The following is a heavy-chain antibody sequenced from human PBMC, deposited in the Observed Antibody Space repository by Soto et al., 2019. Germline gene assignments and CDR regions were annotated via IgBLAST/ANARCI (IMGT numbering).Heavy chain of an antibody. CDR3: SRDWSYALNY. J-gene: IGHJ4*02. V-gene: IGHV3-74*01. Sequence: GGSLRPSCAGFGFTFSSSWMHWVRQAPGKGLVWVSHINSDGTDTNYADSVKGRFTISRDNAKNTVYLQMNSLRAEDTAVYYCSRDWSYALNYWGQGSPVTVSS. CDR1: GFTFSSSW. D-gene: IGHD3-16*01. CDR2: INSDGTDT.